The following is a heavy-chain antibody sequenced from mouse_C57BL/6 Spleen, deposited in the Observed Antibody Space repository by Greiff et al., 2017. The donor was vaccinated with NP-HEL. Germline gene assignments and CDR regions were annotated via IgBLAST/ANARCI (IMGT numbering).Heavy chain of an antibody. V-gene: IGHV14-3*01. Sequence: VQLKQSVAELVRPGASVKLSCTASGFNIKNTYMHWVKQRPEQGLEWIGRIDPANGNTKYAPKFQGKATITADTSSNTAYLQLSSLTSEDTAIYYGARGDYDGGDYYAMDYWGQGTSVTVSS. CDR2: IDPANGNT. D-gene: IGHD2-4*01. CDR1: GFNIKNTY. CDR3: ARGDYDGGDYYAMDY. J-gene: IGHJ4*01.